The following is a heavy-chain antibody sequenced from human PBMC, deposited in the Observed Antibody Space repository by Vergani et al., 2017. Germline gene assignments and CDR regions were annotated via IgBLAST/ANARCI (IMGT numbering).Heavy chain of an antibody. CDR3: TNGFARNSWFTY. CDR1: GFTFTDYG. Sequence: EVQLVESGGGLEQPGRSLRLSCRASGFTFTDYGISWVRQAPGKGLEWVGVVRNKEDGGTPEHAASVKGRFTISRDNSKDIAYLQMNSLKTGDTAVYYCTNGFARNSWFTYWGQGTLVAVSS. CDR2: VRNKEDGGTP. V-gene: IGHV3-49*04. J-gene: IGHJ4*01. D-gene: IGHD1/OR15-1a*01.